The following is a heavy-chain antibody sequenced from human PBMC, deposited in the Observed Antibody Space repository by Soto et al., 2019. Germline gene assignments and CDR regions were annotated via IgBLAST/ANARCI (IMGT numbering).Heavy chain of an antibody. CDR3: VKDDGGYPSTAPH. V-gene: IGHV3-23*04. J-gene: IGHJ4*02. D-gene: IGHD4-17*01. Sequence: EVRLVESGGGLVQPGGSLRLSCAASGITISNYPMSWVRQAPGKGLDWVSGISGSRDTTYYADSAKGRFTISKDISKNSLLLQLDSLRVEDSALYFCVKDDGGYPSTAPHWGQGTLVTVSP. CDR2: ISGSRDTT. CDR1: GITISNYP.